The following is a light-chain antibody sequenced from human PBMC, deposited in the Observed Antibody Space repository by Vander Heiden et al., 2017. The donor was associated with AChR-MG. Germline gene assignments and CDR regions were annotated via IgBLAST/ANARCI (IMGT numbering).Light chain of an antibody. CDR2: DVS. Sequence: HSALTQPASASRSPGQAITSSGTGTSSDVGGYDYVSCNQKHPGKAPKLMIYDVSNRPSGVSNRFSGSKSGNTASLTISGLQAEDEADYYCSSYTSSSTLVFGGGTKLTVL. V-gene: IGLV2-14*03. J-gene: IGLJ2*01. CDR1: SSDVGGYDY. CDR3: SSYTSSSTLV.